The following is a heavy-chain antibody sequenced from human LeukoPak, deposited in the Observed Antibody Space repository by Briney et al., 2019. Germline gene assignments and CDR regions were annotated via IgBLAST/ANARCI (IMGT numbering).Heavy chain of an antibody. CDR2: IYNDGST. CDR3: AREGGTIEIGEFDY. J-gene: IGHJ4*02. V-gene: IGHV3-53*01. Sequence: GGPLRLSCAASGFPVSTNYMSWVRQAPGKGLQWVSIIYNDGSTYYADSVKGRFTISRDNSKNTLSLQMNSLRAEDTAIYYCAREGGTIEIGEFDYWGQGTLVTVSS. CDR1: GFPVSTNY. D-gene: IGHD3-16*02.